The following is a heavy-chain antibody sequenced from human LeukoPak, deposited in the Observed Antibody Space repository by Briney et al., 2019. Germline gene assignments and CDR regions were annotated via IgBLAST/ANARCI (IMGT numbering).Heavy chain of an antibody. V-gene: IGHV4-30-2*01. D-gene: IGHD5-18*01. CDR1: GGSISSGGFA. J-gene: IGHJ4*02. CDR2: IYHRGST. Sequence: SETLSLTCAVSGGSISSGGFAWSWIRQPPGKGLEWIGYIYHRGSTYYNPSLTSRVTMSVDRSKNQFSLNLSSVTAADTAVYYCARGGYNYPYFDYWGQGTLVTVSS. CDR3: ARGGYNYPYFDY.